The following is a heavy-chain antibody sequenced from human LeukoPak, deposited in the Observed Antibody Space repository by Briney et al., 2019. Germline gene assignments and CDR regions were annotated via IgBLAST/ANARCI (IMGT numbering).Heavy chain of an antibody. J-gene: IGHJ4*02. V-gene: IGHV3-30-3*01. CDR1: GFTFSSYA. Sequence: QPGRSLRLSCAASGFTFSSYAMHWVRQAPGKGLEWVAVISYDGSNKYYADSVKGRFTISRGNSKNTLYLQMNSLRAEDTAVYYCASTPSGSGSYYFDYWGQGTLVTVSS. D-gene: IGHD3-10*01. CDR3: ASTPSGSGSYYFDY. CDR2: ISYDGSNK.